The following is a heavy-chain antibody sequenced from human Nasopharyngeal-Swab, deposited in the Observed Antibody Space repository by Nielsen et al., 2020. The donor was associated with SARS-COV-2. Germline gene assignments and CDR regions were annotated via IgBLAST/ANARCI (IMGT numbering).Heavy chain of an antibody. CDR1: GFIFSESA. V-gene: IGHV3-73*01. J-gene: IGHJ4*02. CDR2: IGDKEHNYAT. Sequence: GGSLGLSCAASGFIFSESAMHWVRQASGKGLEWVGRIGDKEHNYATTYAESMKGRFTISRDDSKNTAFLQIDSLKIEDTALYYCTTDYYFDYWGQGTLVTVSS. CDR3: TTDYYFDY.